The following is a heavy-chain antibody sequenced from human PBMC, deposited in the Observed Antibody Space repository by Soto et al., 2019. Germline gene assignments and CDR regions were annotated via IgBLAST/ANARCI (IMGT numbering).Heavy chain of an antibody. CDR3: ARSGHYYDSSGYYFGY. V-gene: IGHV3-30-3*01. Sequence: QVQRVESGGGVVQPGRSLRLSCAASGFTFSSYVMHWVRQAPGKGLEWVAVISYDGSNKYYADSVKGRFTISRDNSKNTLYLQVNSLRAEDTAVYYCARSGHYYDSSGYYFGYWGQGTLVTVSS. J-gene: IGHJ4*02. D-gene: IGHD3-22*01. CDR1: GFTFSSYV. CDR2: ISYDGSNK.